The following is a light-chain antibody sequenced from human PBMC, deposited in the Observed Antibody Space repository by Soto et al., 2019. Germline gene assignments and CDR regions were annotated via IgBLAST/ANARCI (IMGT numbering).Light chain of an antibody. CDR1: QSISSY. J-gene: IGKJ4*01. CDR2: AAS. CDR3: QQSYSTASLT. V-gene: IGKV1-39*01. Sequence: DIPMTQSPSSLSASVGDRVTITCRASQSISSYLNWYQQKPGKAPKLLIYAASSLQSGVPSRFSGSGSGTDFTLTISSLQPEDFATYYCQQSYSTASLTFGGWTKVEIK.